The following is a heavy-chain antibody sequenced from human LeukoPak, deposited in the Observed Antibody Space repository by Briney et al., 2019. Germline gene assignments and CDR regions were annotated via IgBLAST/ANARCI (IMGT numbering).Heavy chain of an antibody. CDR3: AKDLSYSFEIPAY. D-gene: IGHD4-11*01. CDR2: IGFDGNKK. CDR1: GFSFGGFG. V-gene: IGHV3-30*02. Sequence: GGSLRLSCAASGFSFGGFGMHWVRRAPGQGLEWVAFIGFDGNKKYIRDSVKGRFTISRDNSGNTLFLQMNSLRAEDTGVYYCAKDLSYSFEIPAYWGQGTLVTVSS. J-gene: IGHJ4*02.